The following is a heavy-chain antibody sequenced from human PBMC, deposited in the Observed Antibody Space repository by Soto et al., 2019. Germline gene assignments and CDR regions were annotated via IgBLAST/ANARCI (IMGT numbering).Heavy chain of an antibody. CDR3: AGDTFKIWLGADFDY. Sequence: EVQLVESGGGLVQPGGSLRLSCEVSGFTFSSYWMSWVRQAPGKGLEWVANIKQDGSEKNYVDSVKGRFTISRDNAKNSLFLQMNSLRAEDTAVYYCAGDTFKIWLGADFDYWGQGTLVTVSS. V-gene: IGHV3-7*03. CDR1: GFTFSSYW. CDR2: IKQDGSEK. J-gene: IGHJ4*02. D-gene: IGHD3-10*01.